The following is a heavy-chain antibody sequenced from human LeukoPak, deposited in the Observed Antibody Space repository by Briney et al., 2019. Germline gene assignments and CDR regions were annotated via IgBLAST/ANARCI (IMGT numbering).Heavy chain of an antibody. CDR1: GGSISSSSYY. CDR2: IYYSGST. V-gene: IGHV4-39*01. D-gene: IGHD3-3*01. CDR3: ARHVLELRFLEWLFNWFDP. J-gene: IGHJ5*02. Sequence: SETLSPTCTASGGSISSSSYYWGWIRQPPGKGLEWIGSIYYSGSTYYNPSLKSRVTISVDTSKNQFSLKLSSVTAADTAVYYCARHVLELRFLEWLFNWFDPWGQGTLVTVSS.